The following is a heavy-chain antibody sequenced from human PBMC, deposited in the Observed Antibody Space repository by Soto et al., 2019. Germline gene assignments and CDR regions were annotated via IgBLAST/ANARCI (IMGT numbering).Heavy chain of an antibody. V-gene: IGHV1-18*01. CDR2: ISAYYGNT. CDR1: GYTFTSYG. Sequence: GVSVKVSCKASGYTFTSYGISWVRQAPGQGLEWMGWISAYYGNTNYAQNLQGRVTMTTDTTNSTAYMEVRSLRSDRTAVYYCARDLDYYDNRGYYILLYFDLGGRGTLVTVSS. J-gene: IGHJ2*01. CDR3: ARDLDYYDNRGYYILLYFDL. D-gene: IGHD3-22*01.